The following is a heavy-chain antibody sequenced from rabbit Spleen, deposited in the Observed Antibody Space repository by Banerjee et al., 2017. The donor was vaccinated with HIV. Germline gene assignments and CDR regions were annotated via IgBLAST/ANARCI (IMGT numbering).Heavy chain of an antibody. CDR1: GFTISGYW. CDR2: IYPITETT. CDR3: ARDGAGGSYFAL. J-gene: IGHJ4*01. V-gene: IGHV1S7*01. D-gene: IGHD8-1*01. Sequence: QVEESGGRLVQPGGSLTLSCKAFGFTISGYWMNWVRQAPGKGLEWIGIIYPITETTYYANWVNGRFTISRENAQNTVFLQMTSLTAADTATYFCARDGAGGSYFALWGQGTLVTVS.